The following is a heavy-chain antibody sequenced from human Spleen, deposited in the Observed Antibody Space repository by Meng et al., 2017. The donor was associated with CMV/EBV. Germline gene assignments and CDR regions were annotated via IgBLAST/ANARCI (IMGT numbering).Heavy chain of an antibody. Sequence: SVKVSCKASGGTFSSYAISWVRQAPGQGLEWMGGIIPIFGTANYAQKFQGRVTITTDESTSTAYMELSNLRSEDTAVYYCARGLGIAVAEGLDYWGQGTLVTVSS. J-gene: IGHJ4*02. D-gene: IGHD6-19*01. CDR1: GGTFSSYA. CDR2: IIPIFGTA. CDR3: ARGLGIAVAEGLDY. V-gene: IGHV1-69*05.